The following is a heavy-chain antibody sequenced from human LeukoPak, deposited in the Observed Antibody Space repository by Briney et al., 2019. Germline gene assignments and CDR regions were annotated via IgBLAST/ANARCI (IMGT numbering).Heavy chain of an antibody. V-gene: IGHV3-21*01. D-gene: IGHD3-3*01. CDR1: GFTFSSST. CDR3: ARARHPMGHDFWSAYARYWSFVP. Sequence: GESLNLPFAPSGFTFSSSTMNWVRQAPGKGLEWVSAINSHSSYIYYSDSLKGRFTISRDNAKNSLYLQMSSLRDEDSAVYYCARARHPMGHDFWSAYARYWSFVPWGRGNLVTVSS. J-gene: IGHJ2*01. CDR2: INSHSSYI.